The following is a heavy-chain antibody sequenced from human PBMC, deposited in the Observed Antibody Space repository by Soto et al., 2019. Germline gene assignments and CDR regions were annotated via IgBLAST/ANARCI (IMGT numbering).Heavy chain of an antibody. CDR1: GYTFTSYD. D-gene: IGHD3-10*01. Sequence: GASVKVSCKASGYTFTSYDINWVRQATGQGLEWMGWMNPNSGNTGYAQKFQGRVTMTRNTSISTAYMELSSLRSEDTAVYYCARGRSGSGYVDYYGMEVWGQGTTVTVSS. CDR2: MNPNSGNT. V-gene: IGHV1-8*01. J-gene: IGHJ6*02. CDR3: ARGRSGSGYVDYYGMEV.